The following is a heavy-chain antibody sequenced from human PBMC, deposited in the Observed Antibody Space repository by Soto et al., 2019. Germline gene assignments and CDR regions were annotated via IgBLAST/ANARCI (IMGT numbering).Heavy chain of an antibody. V-gene: IGHV1-3*04. CDR1: GYSFTTHA. CDR2: INTGNGNT. J-gene: IGHJ6*02. Sequence: ASVKVSCKASGYSFTTHAMIWVRQAPGQRPEWMGWINTGNGNTRYSPKFQGRVNITRDTSASTAYMELSSLKSEDTAVYYCARGEQLYHYYYGMDVWVQGXTVTVYS. CDR3: ARGEQLYHYYYGMDV.